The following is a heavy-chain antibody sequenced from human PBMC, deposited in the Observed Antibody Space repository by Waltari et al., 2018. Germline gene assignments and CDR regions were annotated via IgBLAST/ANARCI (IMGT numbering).Heavy chain of an antibody. CDR1: GFTFSSYA. Sequence: EVQLLESGGGLVQPGGSLRLSCAASGFTFSSYAMRCVRQAPGTGLEWVSAISGSGGSKYYADSVKGRFTISRDNSKNTLYLQMNSLRAEDTAVYYCAKVGGSGSYFDTGWFDPWGQGTLVTVSS. D-gene: IGHD3-10*01. CDR2: ISGSGGSK. CDR3: AKVGGSGSYFDTGWFDP. V-gene: IGHV3-23*01. J-gene: IGHJ5*02.